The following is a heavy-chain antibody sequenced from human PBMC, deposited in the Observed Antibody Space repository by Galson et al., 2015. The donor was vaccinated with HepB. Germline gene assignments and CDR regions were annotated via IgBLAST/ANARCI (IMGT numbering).Heavy chain of an antibody. D-gene: IGHD3-10*01. CDR1: GYTFTGYY. J-gene: IGHJ3*02. CDR3: ARSASLYYGSGSAFDI. Sequence: SVKVSCKASGYTFTGYYMHWVRQAPGQGLEWMGWINPNSGGTNYAQKFQGWVTMTRDTSISTAYMELSRLRSDDTAVYYCARSASLYYGSGSAFDIWGQGTMVTVSS. V-gene: IGHV1-2*04. CDR2: INPNSGGT.